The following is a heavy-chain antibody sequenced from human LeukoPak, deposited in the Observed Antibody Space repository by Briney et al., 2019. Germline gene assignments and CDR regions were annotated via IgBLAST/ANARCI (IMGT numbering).Heavy chain of an antibody. D-gene: IGHD3-22*01. CDR1: GYTFTSYY. J-gene: IGHJ4*02. Sequence: ASVKVSCKASGYTFTSYYMHWVRQAPGQGLEWMGIINPSGGSRSYAQKFQGRVTMTRDTSTSTVYMELSSLRSEDTAVYYCARGSRIGGRNYDSSGYYYWGQGTLVTVSS. CDR2: INPSGGSR. CDR3: ARGSRIGGRNYDSSGYYY. V-gene: IGHV1-46*01.